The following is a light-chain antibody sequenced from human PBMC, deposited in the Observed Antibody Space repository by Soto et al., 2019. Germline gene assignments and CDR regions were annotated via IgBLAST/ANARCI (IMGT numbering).Light chain of an antibody. V-gene: IGKV2-30*01. CDR1: QSLVYSDGNTY. CDR2: KVS. Sequence: DVVMTQSPLSLPVTLGQPASISCRSSQSLVYSDGNTYLNWFQQRPGKSPRRLIYKVSKRDSGVPDRLMGSESVIDFTLKISRVEAGDVGVYYCIEGTHGPQFTFGPGTKVDIK. J-gene: IGKJ3*01. CDR3: IEGTHGPQFT.